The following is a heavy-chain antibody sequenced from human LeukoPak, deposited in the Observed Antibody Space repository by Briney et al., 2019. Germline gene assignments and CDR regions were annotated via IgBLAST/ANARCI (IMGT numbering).Heavy chain of an antibody. D-gene: IGHD3-3*01. V-gene: IGHV3-23*01. CDR3: AKLPSSDFWSGYSFDF. CDR1: GFTFSSYA. CDR2: ISGSGGST. Sequence: PGGSLRLSCAASGFTFSSYAMSWVRQTPGKGLEWVSAISGSGGSTYYADSVKGRFTISRDNSKNTLYLQMNSLRAEDTAVYYCAKLPSSDFWSGYSFDFWGQGTLVTVSS. J-gene: IGHJ4*02.